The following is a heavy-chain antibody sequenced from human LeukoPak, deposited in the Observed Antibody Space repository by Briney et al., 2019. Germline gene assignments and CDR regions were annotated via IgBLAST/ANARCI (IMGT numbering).Heavy chain of an antibody. D-gene: IGHD6-13*01. CDR3: ARHLRGNTPLVQYYYYYMDV. Sequence: PSETLSLTCTVSGGSISSYYWSWIRQPAGKGLEWIGRIYTSGSTNCNPSLKSRVTISVDTSKNQFSLKLSSVTAADTAVYYCARHLRGNTPLVQYYYYYMDVWGKGTTVTVSS. J-gene: IGHJ6*03. V-gene: IGHV4-4*07. CDR2: IYTSGST. CDR1: GGSISSYY.